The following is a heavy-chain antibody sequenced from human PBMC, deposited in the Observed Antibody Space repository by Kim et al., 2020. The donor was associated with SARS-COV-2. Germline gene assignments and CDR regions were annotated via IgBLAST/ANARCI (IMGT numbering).Heavy chain of an antibody. CDR2: INPSGGST. V-gene: IGHV1-46*01. CDR3: ARALGPQLWYDSSGPRGYFQH. Sequence: ASVKVSCKASGYTFTSYYMHWVRQAPGQGLEWMGIINPSGGSTSYAQKFQGRVIMTRDTSTSTVYMELSSLRSEDTAVYYCARALGPQLWYDSSGPRGYFQHWGQGTLVTVSS. D-gene: IGHD3-22*01. J-gene: IGHJ1*01. CDR1: GYTFTSYY.